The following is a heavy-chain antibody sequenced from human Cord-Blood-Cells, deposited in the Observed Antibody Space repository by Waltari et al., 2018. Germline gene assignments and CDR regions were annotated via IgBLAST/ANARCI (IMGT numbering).Heavy chain of an antibody. CDR2: IYSGGST. CDR1: GFTVSSHY. Sequence: EVQLVESGGGLIQHGGSLRLSCAASGFTVSSHYMSWVRQAPGKGLEWVSVIYSGGSTYYADSVKGRFTISRDNSKNTLYLQMNSLRAEDTAVYYCARAALIAAALDYWGQGTLVTVSS. J-gene: IGHJ4*02. CDR3: ARAALIAAALDY. V-gene: IGHV3-53*01. D-gene: IGHD6-13*01.